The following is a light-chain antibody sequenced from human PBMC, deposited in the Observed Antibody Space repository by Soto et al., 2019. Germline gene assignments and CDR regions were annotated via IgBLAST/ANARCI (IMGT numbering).Light chain of an antibody. CDR3: QQYHSDPIT. J-gene: IGKJ5*01. Sequence: DFVMTQSPDSLAVSLGERATINCKSSQTFLSDSNNKNYLAWFQQKPGQPPKLLISWASIRESGVPDRFSGSGSGTDFPLTISSLQAEDVEVYYCQQYHSDPITFGQGTRLEIK. CDR1: QTFLSDSNNKNY. V-gene: IGKV4-1*01. CDR2: WAS.